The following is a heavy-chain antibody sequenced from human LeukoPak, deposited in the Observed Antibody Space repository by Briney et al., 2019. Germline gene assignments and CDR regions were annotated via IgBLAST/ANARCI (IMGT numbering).Heavy chain of an antibody. CDR1: GGSISSSSYY. J-gene: IGHJ4*02. CDR3: ARDLSTLWD. D-gene: IGHD2/OR15-2a*01. Sequence: SETLSLTCTVSGGSISSSSYYWGWIRQPPGKGLEWIGTIYYSGSTYYNPSLKSRVTISVDTSKNQFSLKLRSVTAADTAVYYCARDLSTLWDWGQGTLVTVSS. CDR2: IYYSGST. V-gene: IGHV4-39*07.